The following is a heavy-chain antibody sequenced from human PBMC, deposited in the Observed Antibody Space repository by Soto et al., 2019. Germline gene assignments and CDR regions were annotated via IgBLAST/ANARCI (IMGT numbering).Heavy chain of an antibody. V-gene: IGHV1-8*01. D-gene: IGHD1-1*01. CDR2: MNPNTGNS. CDR1: GCTFTSYD. Sequence: ASVKVSCKASGCTFTSYDIYWVRQATGQGLEWMGWMNPNTGNSGYAQKFQGRVTMTSDTSISTAHMELSSLRSEDTAVYYCARRAETNGWNGFGADKYYFDFWGQGNLVPVXS. CDR3: ARRAETNGWNGFGADKYYFDF. J-gene: IGHJ4*02.